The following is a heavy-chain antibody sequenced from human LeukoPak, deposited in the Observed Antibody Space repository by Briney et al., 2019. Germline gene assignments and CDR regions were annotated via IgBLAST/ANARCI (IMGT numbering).Heavy chain of an antibody. J-gene: IGHJ4*02. CDR3: AREGDGYSCIEY. CDR1: GGSISRSSYY. V-gene: IGHV4-39*07. Sequence: SETLSLTCTVSGGSISRSSYYWGWMRQPPGKGLEWIGSLLYSGSAYYKPSLKSRVTISVDTSKNQFSLKLSSVTAADTAVYYCAREGDGYSCIEYWGQGTLVTVSS. CDR2: LLYSGSA. D-gene: IGHD5-24*01.